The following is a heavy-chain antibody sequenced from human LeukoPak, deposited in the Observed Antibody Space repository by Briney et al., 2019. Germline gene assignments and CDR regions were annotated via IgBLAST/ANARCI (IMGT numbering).Heavy chain of an antibody. CDR1: RFAFGGYA. J-gene: IGHJ6*02. CDR3: ARTIAQYSNSWLYFYYGLDV. Sequence: GGSLRLSCTASRFAFGGYAMSWVRQAPGKGLEWVSSISGGSEDTYYAGSVKGRFTISRDNSKSTLYLQMNSLRAEDTAVYYCARTIAQYSNSWLYFYYGLDVWGQGTTVTVS. V-gene: IGHV3-23*01. CDR2: ISGGSEDT. D-gene: IGHD6-13*01.